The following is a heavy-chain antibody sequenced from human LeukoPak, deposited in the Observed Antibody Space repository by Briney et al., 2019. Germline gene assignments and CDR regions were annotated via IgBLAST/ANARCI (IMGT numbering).Heavy chain of an antibody. CDR3: ARHEYSGYAHWFDP. D-gene: IGHD5-12*01. CDR2: IYYSGST. CDR1: GDSISTSPYY. Sequence: PSETLSLTCTVSGDSISTSPYYWGWIRQPPGKGLEWIGTIYYSGSTYYNSSLKSRVTISVDTSKNQFSLKLTSVTAADTAIYYCARHEYSGYAHWFDPWGQGTLVTVSS. J-gene: IGHJ5*02. V-gene: IGHV4-39*01.